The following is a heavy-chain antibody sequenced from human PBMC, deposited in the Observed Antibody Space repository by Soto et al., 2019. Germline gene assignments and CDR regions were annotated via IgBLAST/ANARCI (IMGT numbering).Heavy chain of an antibody. J-gene: IGHJ6*03. Sequence: QVQLVESGGGLVKPGGSLRLSCEASGFTLSAYYMTWIRQAPGKGLEWISYISSSATIIYYADSVKGRFTISRDNTKTSLYLQMNSLRADDTAVYYCARAVKQWLVGGDYYYYYMDVWGKGTTVTVSS. V-gene: IGHV3-11*01. D-gene: IGHD6-19*01. CDR2: ISSSATII. CDR3: ARAVKQWLVGGDYYYYYMDV. CDR1: GFTLSAYY.